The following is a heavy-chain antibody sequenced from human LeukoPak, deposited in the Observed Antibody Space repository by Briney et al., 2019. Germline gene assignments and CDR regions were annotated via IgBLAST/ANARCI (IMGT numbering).Heavy chain of an antibody. CDR1: GFIFSDYW. J-gene: IGHJ3*01. D-gene: IGHD1-26*01. V-gene: IGHV3-74*01. Sequence: PGGSLRLSCVASGFIFSDYWLHWVRQGPGKGLVLVSRINSDGRTTTHANSVMGRFTISRDNAKNTLSLEMNSLRAEDTAVYYCARGVLTGSSSAFDLWGQGTMVTVSS. CDR3: ARGVLTGSSSAFDL. CDR2: INSDGRTT.